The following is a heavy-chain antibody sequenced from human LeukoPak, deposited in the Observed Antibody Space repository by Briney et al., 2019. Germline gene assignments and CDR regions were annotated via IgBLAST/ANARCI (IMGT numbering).Heavy chain of an antibody. D-gene: IGHD2-15*01. J-gene: IGHJ1*01. CDR1: GFTVSSNY. Sequence: GGSLRLSCGASGFTVSSNYMGWVRQAPGKGLEWVSGIYSGGTAYYADSVKGRFTISRDKSKNTLHLQMNSLRAEDTAIYYCTRDLGYCSGGSCYAAAFWGQGTLVTVSS. CDR2: IYSGGTA. CDR3: TRDLGYCSGGSCYAAAF. V-gene: IGHV3-53*01.